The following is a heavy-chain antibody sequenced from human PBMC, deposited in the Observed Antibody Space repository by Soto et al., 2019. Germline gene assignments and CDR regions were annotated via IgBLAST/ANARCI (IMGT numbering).Heavy chain of an antibody. CDR2: ISSSGSTI. V-gene: IGHV3-48*03. CDR1: GFTFSSYA. J-gene: IGHJ5*02. D-gene: IGHD3-3*01. CDR3: ARGLGIFGSNWFDP. Sequence: GGSLRLSCAASGFTFSSYAMSWVRQAPGKGLEWVSYISSSGSTIYYADSVKGRFTISRDNAKNSLYLQMNSLRAEDTAVYYCARGLGIFGSNWFDPWGQGTLVTVSS.